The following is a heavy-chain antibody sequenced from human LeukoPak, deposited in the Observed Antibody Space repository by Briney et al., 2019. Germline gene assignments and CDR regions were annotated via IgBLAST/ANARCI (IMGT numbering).Heavy chain of an antibody. D-gene: IGHD3-10*01. CDR1: GYTFTSYD. V-gene: IGHV1-8*01. J-gene: IGHJ4*02. CDR3: ARGVKVYYGSGSYWDY. CDR2: MNPNSGNT. Sequence: ASVKVSCKASGYTFTSYDINWVRQATGQGLEWMGWMNPNSGNTGYAQKFQGRVTMTRNTSISTAYMELSSLRSEDTAVYYCARGVKVYYGSGSYWDYWGQGTLVTVSS.